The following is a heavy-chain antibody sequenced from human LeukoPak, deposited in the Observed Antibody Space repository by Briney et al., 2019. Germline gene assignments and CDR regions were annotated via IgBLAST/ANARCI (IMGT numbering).Heavy chain of an antibody. J-gene: IGHJ4*02. CDR2: ISSSGSTI. CDR3: ASERRYYFDY. V-gene: IGHV3-48*03. Sequence: GGSLRLSCAASGFTFSSYEMNWVRQAPGKGLEWVSYISSSGSTIYYADSVKGRFTISRDNSKNTLYLQMNSLRAEDTAVYYCASERRYYFDYWGQGTLVTVSS. CDR1: GFTFSSYE. D-gene: IGHD1-14*01.